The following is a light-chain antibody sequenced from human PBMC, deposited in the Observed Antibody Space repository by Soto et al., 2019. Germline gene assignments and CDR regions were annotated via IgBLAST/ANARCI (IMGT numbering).Light chain of an antibody. J-gene: IGKJ2*01. CDR3: QQYHNWPPQYT. Sequence: EIVMTQSPASLSVSPGDGATLSCWASQSVASNVAWYQQRPGQGPRLLIHGASTRAAGVPARFSGSGSGTDFTLTIISLQYEDFAVYYCQQYHNWPPQYTFGQGTKLQIK. V-gene: IGKV3-15*01. CDR2: GAS. CDR1: QSVASN.